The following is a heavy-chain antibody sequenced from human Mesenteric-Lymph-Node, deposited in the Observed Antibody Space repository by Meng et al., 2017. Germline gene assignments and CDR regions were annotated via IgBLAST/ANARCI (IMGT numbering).Heavy chain of an antibody. Sequence: GESLKISCKGSGYRFSRYWIGWVRQMPGKDLEWMGIIFPADPQIRYSPSFQGQVTISADKSISTAYLQWSSLKASDTAMYYCARLEGIAVAGTLGYWGQGTLVTVSS. CDR1: GYRFSRYW. CDR2: IFPADPQI. V-gene: IGHV5-51*01. D-gene: IGHD6-19*01. CDR3: ARLEGIAVAGTLGY. J-gene: IGHJ4*02.